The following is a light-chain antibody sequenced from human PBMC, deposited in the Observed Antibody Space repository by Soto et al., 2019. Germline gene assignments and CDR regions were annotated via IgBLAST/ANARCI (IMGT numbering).Light chain of an antibody. V-gene: IGKV1-39*01. Sequence: DIQMTQSPSSLSASVGDRVTITCRASQSISSYLNWYQQKPGKAPKILIYTASSLQSGVPSRFSGSRSGTDFTLTISSLQAEDFATYYCQQSYNTPPTFGQWTKLEIK. CDR2: TAS. CDR1: QSISSY. J-gene: IGKJ2*01. CDR3: QQSYNTPPT.